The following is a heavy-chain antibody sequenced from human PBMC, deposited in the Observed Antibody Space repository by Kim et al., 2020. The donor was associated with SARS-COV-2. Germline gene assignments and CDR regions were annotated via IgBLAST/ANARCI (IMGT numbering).Heavy chain of an antibody. CDR3: AKLGYCRSASCRGFDP. Sequence: SETLSLTCTVSGGSISSHYWNWIRQPPGKGLEWIGYIYYSGSTNYNPSLKSRVTISVDTSKNQFSLKLTSVTAADTAVYYCAKLGYCRSASCRGFDPWGQGTLVTASS. CDR1: GGSISSHY. V-gene: IGHV4-59*08. D-gene: IGHD2-2*03. CDR2: IYYSGST. J-gene: IGHJ5*02.